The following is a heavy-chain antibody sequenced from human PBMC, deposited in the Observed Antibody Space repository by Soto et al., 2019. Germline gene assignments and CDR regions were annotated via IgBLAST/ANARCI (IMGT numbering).Heavy chain of an antibody. Sequence: EVQLAESGGGLVQPGASLRLSCAASGFTFSTYWIHWVRQAPGKGLVWVSRINSDGSRTDYADSVKGRFTISRDDAKNTLDMQMNSLRVEDTAVYYCARGGSGTYGDYYAMDVWGQGTTVTVSS. CDR2: INSDGSRT. CDR3: ARGGSGTYGDYYAMDV. V-gene: IGHV3-74*02. CDR1: GFTFSTYW. J-gene: IGHJ6*02. D-gene: IGHD1-26*01.